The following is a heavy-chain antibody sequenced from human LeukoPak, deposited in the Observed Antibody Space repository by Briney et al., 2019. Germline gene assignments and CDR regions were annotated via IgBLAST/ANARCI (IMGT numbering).Heavy chain of an antibody. Sequence: GRSLRLSCAASGFTFSSYVMHWVRQAPGKGLEWVANIKQDGSEKYVDSVKGRFTISRDNAKKSLYLQMNSLRADDTAVYYCAKSGHQWLGYPGFHYWGQGTLVTVSS. D-gene: IGHD6-19*01. CDR2: IKQDGSEK. J-gene: IGHJ4*02. CDR1: GFTFSSYV. CDR3: AKSGHQWLGYPGFHY. V-gene: IGHV3-7*01.